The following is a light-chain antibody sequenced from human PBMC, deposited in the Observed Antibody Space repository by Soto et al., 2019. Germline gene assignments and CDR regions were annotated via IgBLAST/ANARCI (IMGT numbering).Light chain of an antibody. CDR3: QESYTVPIT. V-gene: IGKV1-39*01. Sequence: DIQMTQSPSSLSASVGDRVTISCRASQSIGSFLNWYQHKPGKAPNLLIYAASSLQSGVPSRFSGSGSGTDFTLTISSLQREDFATYYCQESYTVPITFGQGTRRRL. CDR2: AAS. J-gene: IGKJ5*01. CDR1: QSIGSF.